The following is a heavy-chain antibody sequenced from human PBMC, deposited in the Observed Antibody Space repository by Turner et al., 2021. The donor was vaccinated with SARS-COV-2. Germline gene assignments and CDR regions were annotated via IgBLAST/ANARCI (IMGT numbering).Heavy chain of an antibody. CDR2: MNPNSGYT. CDR3: ARNYYDSSGYRGDDY. J-gene: IGHJ4*02. CDR1: GYTFTSYD. D-gene: IGHD3-22*01. V-gene: IGHV1-8*01. Sequence: QVQLVQSGAEVKKPGASVKVSCKDSGYTFTSYDINWVRQATGQGLEWMGWMNPNSGYTGYAQKFQGRVTMTRNTSISTAYMELSSLRSEDTAVYYCARNYYDSSGYRGDDYWGQGTLVTVSS.